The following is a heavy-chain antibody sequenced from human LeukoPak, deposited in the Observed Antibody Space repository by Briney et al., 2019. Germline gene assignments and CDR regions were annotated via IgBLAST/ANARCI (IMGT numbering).Heavy chain of an antibody. Sequence: GGSLRLSCAASGVTFSSYGMHWVRQAPGKGLEWVAVISYDGSNKYYADSVKGRFTISRDNSKNTLYLQMNSLRAEDTAVYYCAKVGGRGCSSTSCHDYWGQGTLVTVSS. V-gene: IGHV3-30*18. J-gene: IGHJ4*02. D-gene: IGHD2-2*01. CDR3: AKVGGRGCSSTSCHDY. CDR2: ISYDGSNK. CDR1: GVTFSSYG.